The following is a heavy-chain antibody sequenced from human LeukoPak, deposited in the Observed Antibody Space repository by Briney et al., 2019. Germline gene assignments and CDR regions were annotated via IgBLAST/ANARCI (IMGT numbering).Heavy chain of an antibody. CDR2: ISAYNGNT. CDR3: ARARRGWGVYQLLSWFDY. Sequence: GASVKVSCKASGYTFTSYGISWVRQAPGQGLEWMGWISAYNGNTNYAQKLQGRVTMTTDTSTSTAYMELRSLRSDDTAVYYCARARRGWGVYQLLSWFDYWGQGTLVTVSS. J-gene: IGHJ4*02. CDR1: GYTFTSYG. D-gene: IGHD2-2*01. V-gene: IGHV1-18*01.